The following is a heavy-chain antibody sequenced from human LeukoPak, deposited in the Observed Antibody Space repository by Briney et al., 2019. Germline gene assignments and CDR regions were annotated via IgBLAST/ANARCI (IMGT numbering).Heavy chain of an antibody. Sequence: ASVKVSCKASGYTFTGYYMHWVRQAPGQGLEWMGWINPNSGGTNYAQKLQGRVTMTTDTSTSTAYMELRSLRSDDTAVYYCARDRGYGSGSYYNDNWGQGTLVTVSS. V-gene: IGHV1-2*02. J-gene: IGHJ4*02. D-gene: IGHD3-10*01. CDR3: ARDRGYGSGSYYNDN. CDR2: INPNSGGT. CDR1: GYTFTGYY.